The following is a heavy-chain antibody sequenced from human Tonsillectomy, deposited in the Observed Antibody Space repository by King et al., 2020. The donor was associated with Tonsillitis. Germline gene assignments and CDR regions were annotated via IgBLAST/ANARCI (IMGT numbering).Heavy chain of an antibody. D-gene: IGHD3-3*01. V-gene: IGHV3-9*01. Sequence: VQLVESGGGLVQPGRSLRLSCAASGFIFDDYAMHWVRQAPGKGLEWVSGITWNSGTIGYADSVKGRFTISRDNAKNFLYLQMNSLRVEDTALYYCAKRVTIFGVLTLDDAFDIWGRGTMVTVSS. J-gene: IGHJ3*02. CDR1: GFIFDDYA. CDR3: AKRVTIFGVLTLDDAFDI. CDR2: ITWNSGTI.